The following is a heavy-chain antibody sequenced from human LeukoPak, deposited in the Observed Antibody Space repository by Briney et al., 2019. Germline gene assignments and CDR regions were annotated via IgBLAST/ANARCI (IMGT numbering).Heavy chain of an antibody. J-gene: IGHJ5*02. Sequence: KPSETLSLTCTVSGGSISSYYWSWIRQPPGKGLEWIGYIYYSGSTNYNPSLKSRVTISVDTSKNQFSLQLNSVTPEDTAVYYCARSRDWFDPWGQGTLVTVSS. D-gene: IGHD6-13*01. CDR2: IYYSGST. CDR3: ARSRDWFDP. V-gene: IGHV4-59*12. CDR1: GGSISSYY.